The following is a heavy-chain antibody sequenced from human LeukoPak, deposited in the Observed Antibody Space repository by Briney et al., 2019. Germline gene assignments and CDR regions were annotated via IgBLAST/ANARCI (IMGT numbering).Heavy chain of an antibody. CDR2: IIPIFGTA. Sequence: SVKVSCKASGGTFSSYAISWVRQAPGQGLEWMGGIIPIFGTANYAQKFLGRVTITADKSTSTAYMELSSLRSEDTAVYYCARAGYCSSTSCLSLWGQGTLVTVSS. V-gene: IGHV1-69*06. CDR3: ARAGYCSSTSCLSL. D-gene: IGHD2-2*01. J-gene: IGHJ4*02. CDR1: GGTFSSYA.